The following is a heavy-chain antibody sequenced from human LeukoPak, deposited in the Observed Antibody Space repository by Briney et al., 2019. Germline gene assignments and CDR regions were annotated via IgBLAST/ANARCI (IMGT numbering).Heavy chain of an antibody. D-gene: IGHD3-10*01. V-gene: IGHV3-23*01. CDR2: ISSSGDYT. Sequence: AGGSLRLSCAASGFTYSSYAMSWVRQAPGKGLEWVSTISSSGDYTYCADSVKGRFTISRDNSKNTLYLQMNSLRVEDTAVYYCATMVRGVIYWGQGTLVTVSS. CDR3: ATMVRGVIY. CDR1: GFTYSSYA. J-gene: IGHJ4*02.